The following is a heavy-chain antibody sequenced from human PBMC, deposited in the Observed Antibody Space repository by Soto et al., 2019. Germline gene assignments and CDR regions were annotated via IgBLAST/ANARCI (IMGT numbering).Heavy chain of an antibody. D-gene: IGHD4-17*01. J-gene: IGHJ5*02. CDR1: GGSFSGYY. V-gene: IGHV4-34*01. CDR2: INHSGST. CDR3: ARVASVTTKRPRNWFDP. Sequence: SETLSLTCAVYGGSFSGYYWSWIRQPPGKGLEWIGEINHSGSTNYNPSLKSRVTISVDTSKNQFSLKLSSVTAADTAVYYCARVASVTTKRPRNWFDPWGQGTLVTVSS.